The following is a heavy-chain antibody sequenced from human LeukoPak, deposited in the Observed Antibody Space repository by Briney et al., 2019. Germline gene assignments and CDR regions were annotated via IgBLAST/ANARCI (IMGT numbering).Heavy chain of an antibody. J-gene: IGHJ4*02. CDR2: ISYDGINK. Sequence: PGGSLRLSCAASGFTFSTYAMHWVRQAPGKGLEWVAVISYDGINKNYADSVKGRFSISRDKSKSTLYLQMNSLRAEDTAVYYRARDNWNYVFDYWGQGTLVTVSS. D-gene: IGHD1-7*01. CDR3: ARDNWNYVFDY. CDR1: GFTFSTYA. V-gene: IGHV3-30*04.